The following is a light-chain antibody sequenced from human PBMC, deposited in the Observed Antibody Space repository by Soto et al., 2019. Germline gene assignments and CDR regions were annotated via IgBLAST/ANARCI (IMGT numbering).Light chain of an antibody. Sequence: EIVMTQSPVTLSVSPGERATLSCRASQSIYSNLAWYQQIPGQAPRLLIYDASIRATGVPARVSGTGSGTDFTLTISSLQSEDSAVYFCQQYRSWVFTFGGGTKVEI. J-gene: IGKJ4*01. V-gene: IGKV3-15*01. CDR3: QQYRSWVFT. CDR1: QSIYSN. CDR2: DAS.